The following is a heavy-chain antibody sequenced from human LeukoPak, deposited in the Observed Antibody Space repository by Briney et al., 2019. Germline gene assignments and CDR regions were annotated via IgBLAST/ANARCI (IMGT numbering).Heavy chain of an antibody. J-gene: IGHJ4*02. CDR3: ANEIRPNDY. Sequence: GGSLRLSCAASGFTFTTYAMSWVRQAPGKGLEWVSTISDTGGSTYYADSVKGRFSISRDNSKSTLYLQMNSLRAEDTAIYYCANEIRPNDYWGQGTLVTVSS. CDR2: ISDTGGST. CDR1: GFTFTTYA. D-gene: IGHD4-17*01. V-gene: IGHV3-23*01.